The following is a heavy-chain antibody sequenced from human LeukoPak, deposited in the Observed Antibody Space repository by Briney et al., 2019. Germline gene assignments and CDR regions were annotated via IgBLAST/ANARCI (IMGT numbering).Heavy chain of an antibody. V-gene: IGHV1-2*02. D-gene: IGHD1-26*01. J-gene: IGHJ5*02. CDR2: INPNSGGT. Sequence: GASMKVSFKASGYTFTCYYMHWVRQAPGQGLEWMGWINPNSGGTNYAQKFQGRVTMARDTSISTAYMELSRLRSDDTAVYYCASQRYSGSYHNLFDPWGQGTLVTVSS. CDR1: GYTFTCYY. CDR3: ASQRYSGSYHNLFDP.